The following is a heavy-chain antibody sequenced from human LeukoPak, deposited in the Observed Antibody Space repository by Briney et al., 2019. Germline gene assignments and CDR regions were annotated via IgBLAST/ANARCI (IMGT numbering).Heavy chain of an antibody. D-gene: IGHD3-10*01. J-gene: IGHJ4*02. V-gene: IGHV3-7*01. CDR2: IKQDGSEK. Sequence: GGSLRLSCAASGFTFRSYWMNWVRQAPGKGLEWVANIKQDGSEKYYVDSVKGRFTISRDNAKNSLYLQMNSLRAEDTAVYYCARGDAPSLFDYWGQGTLVTVSS. CDR1: GFTFRSYW. CDR3: ARGDAPSLFDY.